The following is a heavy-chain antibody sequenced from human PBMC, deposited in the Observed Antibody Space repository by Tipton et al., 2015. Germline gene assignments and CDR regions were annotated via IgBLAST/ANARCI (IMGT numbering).Heavy chain of an antibody. V-gene: IGHV3-23*01. CDR3: AREVAAQTEYFDY. CDR2: ISGSGGST. D-gene: IGHD6-19*01. J-gene: IGHJ4*02. CDR1: GFTFSSYA. Sequence: SLRLSCAASGFTFSSYAMSWVRQAPGKGLEWVSAISGSGGSTYYADSVKGRFTISRDNSKNTLYLQMNSLRAEDTAVYYCAREVAAQTEYFDYWGQGTQVTVSS.